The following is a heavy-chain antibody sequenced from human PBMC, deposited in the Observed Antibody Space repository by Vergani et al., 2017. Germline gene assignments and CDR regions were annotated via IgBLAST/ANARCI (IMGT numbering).Heavy chain of an antibody. CDR3: ARQNRYVSAHVDF. Sequence: QVDLQESGPGLVKPSEPLSLNCAVPGYSVGSGYYWGWIRQPPGRGLEWIGCVHRNGYTYYTSSLRGRATISRDTSKNQFSLRLTSVTAADTAVYYCARQNRYVSAHVDFWGRGVLVTVSA. D-gene: IGHD2-2*01. CDR1: GYSVGSGYY. CDR2: VHRNGYT. V-gene: IGHV4-38-2*01. J-gene: IGHJ4*02.